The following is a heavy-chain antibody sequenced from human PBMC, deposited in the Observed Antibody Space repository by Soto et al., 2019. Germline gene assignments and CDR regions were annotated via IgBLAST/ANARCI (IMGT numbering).Heavy chain of an antibody. D-gene: IGHD3-9*01. CDR1: GGSISSYY. CDR3: ARMYYDILTGYHSIGFDY. Sequence: SETLSLTCTVPGGSISSYYWSWIRQPPGKGLEWIAYIYYSGSANYNPSLKSRVTISVDTSKNQFSLKLSSVTAADTAVYYCARMYYDILTGYHSIGFDYWGQGTLVTVS. CDR2: IYYSGSA. J-gene: IGHJ4*02. V-gene: IGHV4-59*08.